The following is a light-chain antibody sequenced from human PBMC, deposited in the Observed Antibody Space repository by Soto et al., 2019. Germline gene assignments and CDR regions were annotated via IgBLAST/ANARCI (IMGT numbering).Light chain of an antibody. CDR1: SSNIGDNY. Sequence: QSVLTQPPSVSAAPGEKVTISCSGSSSNIGDNYVSWYQQFPRTVPKLLIYDDNKRPSGIPDRFSGSKSGTSATLGITGLQTGDEAAYYCATWDSSLNVVLFGGGTKLTVL. V-gene: IGLV1-51*01. CDR2: DDN. J-gene: IGLJ2*01. CDR3: ATWDSSLNVVL.